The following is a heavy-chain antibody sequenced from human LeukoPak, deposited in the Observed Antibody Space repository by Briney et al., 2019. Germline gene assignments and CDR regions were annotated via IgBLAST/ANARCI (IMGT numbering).Heavy chain of an antibody. CDR2: INHSGST. Sequence: KPSETLSLTCAVYGGSFSGYYWNWIRQPPGKGLEWIGEINHSGSTNYNPSLKSRVTISVDTSKNQFSLKLSSVTAADTAVYYCALGHCINGVCYGLDYWGQGTLVTVSS. V-gene: IGHV4-34*01. D-gene: IGHD2-8*01. CDR1: GGSFSGYY. J-gene: IGHJ4*02. CDR3: ALGHCINGVCYGLDY.